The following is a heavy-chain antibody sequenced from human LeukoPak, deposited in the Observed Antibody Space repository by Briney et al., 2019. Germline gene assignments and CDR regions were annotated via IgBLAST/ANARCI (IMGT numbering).Heavy chain of an antibody. V-gene: IGHV1-69*06. CDR1: GCTFSSYA. Sequence: ASVKVSCKASGCTFSSYAISWVRQAPGQGLEWMGGIIPIFGTANYAQKFQGRVTITGDKSTSTAYMELSSLRSEDTAVYYCARHYDYVWGGIDYWGQGTLVTVSS. J-gene: IGHJ4*02. CDR2: IIPIFGTA. D-gene: IGHD3-16*01. CDR3: ARHYDYVWGGIDY.